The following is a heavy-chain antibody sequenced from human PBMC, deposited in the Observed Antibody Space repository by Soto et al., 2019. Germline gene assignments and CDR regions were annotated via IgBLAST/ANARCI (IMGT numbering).Heavy chain of an antibody. J-gene: IGHJ3*02. D-gene: IGHD6-19*01. CDR3: AHRYSSGWYGDKEQDAFDI. Sequence: QITLTESGPTLVKPTQTLTLTCTFSGFSLSTSCVGVGWIRQPPGKALEWLALIYWDDDKRYSPSLKSRLTITKDTSKNQVVLTMTSMDPVDTATYYCAHRYSSGWYGDKEQDAFDIWGKGTMVTVSS. V-gene: IGHV2-5*02. CDR1: GFSLSTSCVG. CDR2: IYWDDDK.